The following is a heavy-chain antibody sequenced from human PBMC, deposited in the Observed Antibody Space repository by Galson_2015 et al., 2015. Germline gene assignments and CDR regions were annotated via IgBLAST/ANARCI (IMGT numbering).Heavy chain of an antibody. V-gene: IGHV4-59*02. J-gene: IGHJ4*02. CDR1: GVSVSSYY. CDR3: ARSDPRYDRSGYYFDS. CDR2: ISYSGNT. D-gene: IGHD3-22*01. Sequence: LSLTCTVSGVSVSSYYWRWIRQPPGRGLEWIGYISYSGNTNYNPSLKSRVTISVDTSKNQFSLKLRSVTAADTAVYYCARSDPRYDRSGYYFDSWGRGTLVTVSS.